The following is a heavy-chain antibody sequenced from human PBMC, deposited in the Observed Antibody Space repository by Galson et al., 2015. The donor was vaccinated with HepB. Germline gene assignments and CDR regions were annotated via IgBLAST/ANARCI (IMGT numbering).Heavy chain of an antibody. CDR2: IWYDGSNK. CDR1: GFTFSSYG. CDR3: ARDLGDYGDYSGPYY. V-gene: IGHV3-33*08. D-gene: IGHD4-17*01. J-gene: IGHJ4*02. Sequence: SLRLSCAASGFTFSSYGMHWVRQAPGKGLEWVAVIWYDGSNKYYADSVKGRFTISRDNSKNTLYLQMNSLRAEDTAVYYCARDLGDYGDYSGPYYWGQGTLVTVSS.